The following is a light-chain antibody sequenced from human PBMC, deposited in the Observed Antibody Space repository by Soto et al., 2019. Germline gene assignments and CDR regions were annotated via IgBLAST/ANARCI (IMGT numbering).Light chain of an antibody. CDR3: CSYAGSNIFAV. J-gene: IGLJ3*02. Sequence: QSALTQPASVSGSPGQSITISCTGTSNDIGSYDRVSWYQWHPGKAPKLIIYEDNRRPSEISNRFSGSKSGNTASLTISGLQAEDEADYYCCSYAGSNIFAVFGGGTKLTVL. CDR2: EDN. CDR1: SNDIGSYDR. V-gene: IGLV2-23*01.